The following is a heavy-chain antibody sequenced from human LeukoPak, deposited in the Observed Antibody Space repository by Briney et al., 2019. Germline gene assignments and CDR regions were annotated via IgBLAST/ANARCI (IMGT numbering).Heavy chain of an antibody. J-gene: IGHJ4*02. Sequence: GGSLRLSCAASGVTVSGSYMSWVRQAPGKGLEWVSVIYTSGDTYYADFVKGRFTISRDSSKNTLYLQMNTLRTEDTAVYYCVRVRYSGSWFPVPNFDCWGQGTLVTVSS. D-gene: IGHD1-26*01. V-gene: IGHV3-66*01. CDR1: GVTVSGSY. CDR3: VRVRYSGSWFPVPNFDC. CDR2: IYTSGDT.